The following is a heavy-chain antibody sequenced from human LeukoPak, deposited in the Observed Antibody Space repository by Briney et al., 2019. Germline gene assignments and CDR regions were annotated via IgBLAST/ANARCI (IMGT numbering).Heavy chain of an antibody. CDR2: ISGSGGST. CDR1: GFTFSSYG. J-gene: IGHJ4*02. V-gene: IGHV3-23*01. D-gene: IGHD7-27*01. CDR3: AKGSWGQFDY. Sequence: GGSLRLSCAASGFTFSSYGMSWVRQAPGKGLEWVSAISGSGGSTYYADSVKGRFTISRDNSKNTLYPQMNSLRAEDTAVYYCAKGSWGQFDYWGQGTLVTVSS.